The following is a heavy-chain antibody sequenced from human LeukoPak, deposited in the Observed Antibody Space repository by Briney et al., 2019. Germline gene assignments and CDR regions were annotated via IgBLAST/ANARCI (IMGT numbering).Heavy chain of an antibody. Sequence: PSETLSLTCTVSGGSISSSSYYWGWIRQPPGTGLEWIGSIYYSGSTYYNPSLKSRVTISVDTSKNQFSLKLSPVTAADTSVYYCARAIAAAGTARGWFDPWGQGTLVTVSS. CDR3: ARAIAAAGTARGWFDP. V-gene: IGHV4-39*01. J-gene: IGHJ5*02. D-gene: IGHD6-13*01. CDR2: IYYSGST. CDR1: GGSISSSSYY.